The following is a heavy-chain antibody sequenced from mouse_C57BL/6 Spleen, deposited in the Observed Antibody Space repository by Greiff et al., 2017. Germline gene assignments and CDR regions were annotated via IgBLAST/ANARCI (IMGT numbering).Heavy chain of an antibody. CDR1: GYTFTDYE. CDR2: IDPETGGT. J-gene: IGHJ3*01. Sequence: QVQLQQSGAELVRPGASVTLSCKASGYTFTDYEMHWVKQTPVHGLEWIGAIDPETGGTAYNQKFKGKAILTADKSSSTAYMELRSLTSEDSAVYYCTRWGDGAYWGQGTLVTVS. V-gene: IGHV1-15*01. D-gene: IGHD3-3*01. CDR3: TRWGDGAY.